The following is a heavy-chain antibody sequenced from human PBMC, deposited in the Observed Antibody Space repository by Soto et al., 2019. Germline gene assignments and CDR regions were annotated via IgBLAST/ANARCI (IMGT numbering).Heavy chain of an antibody. J-gene: IGHJ4*02. CDR1: GGAMIAYY. CDR2: TYYSGST. CDR3: VRVDMSGTYYFDC. V-gene: IGHV4-59*01. Sequence: SETLSLTGTVSGGAMIAYYWNWMRQPPGKGLQWIGYTYYSGSTTYNPSLKSRVTISVDSSKNQFSLTLRSVTAADTAVYYCVRVDMSGTYYFDCWSPGIQVTVSS. D-gene: IGHD1-26*01.